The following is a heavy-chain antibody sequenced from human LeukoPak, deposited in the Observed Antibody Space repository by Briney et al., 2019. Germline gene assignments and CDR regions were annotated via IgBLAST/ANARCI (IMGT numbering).Heavy chain of an antibody. J-gene: IGHJ4*02. V-gene: IGHV3-7*05. CDR3: AKGLIRTLYYFDY. CDR2: IKQDGSEE. Sequence: GGSLRLSCAASGFTFSSYWMSWVRQAPGKGLEWVANIKQDGSEEVYVDSLKGRFTISRDNAKNSLFLQMNTLRAEDTAVYYCAKGLIRTLYYFDYWGQGTLVTVSS. D-gene: IGHD3-10*01. CDR1: GFTFSSYW.